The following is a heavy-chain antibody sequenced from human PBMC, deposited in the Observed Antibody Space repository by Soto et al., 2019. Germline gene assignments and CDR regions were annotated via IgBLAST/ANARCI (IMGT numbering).Heavy chain of an antibody. CDR3: ARHPQQLAPGFWFDP. CDR1: GYTFTSYG. V-gene: IGHV1-18*04. Sequence: QVQLVQSGAEVKKPGASVKVSCKASGYTFTSYGISWVRQAPGQGLEWMGWISAYNGSTNYAQKLHGRVTMTTDTSTSTASMELRSLRSDDTAVYYCARHPQQLAPGFWFDPWGQGTLVTVSS. D-gene: IGHD6-13*01. J-gene: IGHJ5*02. CDR2: ISAYNGST.